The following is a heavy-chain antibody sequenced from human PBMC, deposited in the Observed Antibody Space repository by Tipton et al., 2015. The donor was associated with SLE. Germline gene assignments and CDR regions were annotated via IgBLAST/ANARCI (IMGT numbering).Heavy chain of an antibody. J-gene: IGHJ3*02. CDR2: IYHSGST. V-gene: IGHV4-38-2*01. Sequence: TLSLTCAVSGYSISSGYYWGWIRQPPGKGLVWIGSIYHSGSTYYNPSLKSRVTISVDTSKNQFSLKLSSVTAADTAVYYCARQEKGDAFDIWGQGTMVTVSS. CDR3: ARQEKGDAFDI. CDR1: GYSISSGYY.